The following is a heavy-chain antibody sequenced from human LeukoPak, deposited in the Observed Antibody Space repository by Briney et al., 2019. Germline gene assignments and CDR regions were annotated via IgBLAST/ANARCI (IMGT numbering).Heavy chain of an antibody. D-gene: IGHD3-10*01. V-gene: IGHV3-30-3*01. Sequence: GGSLRLSCAASGFTFSSYAMHWVRQAPGKGLEWVAVISYDGSNKYYADSVKGRFTISRDNSKNTLYLQMNSLRAEDTAVYYCARDLSGRYAFDIWGQGTMVTVSS. CDR1: GFTFSSYA. CDR2: ISYDGSNK. J-gene: IGHJ3*02. CDR3: ARDLSGRYAFDI.